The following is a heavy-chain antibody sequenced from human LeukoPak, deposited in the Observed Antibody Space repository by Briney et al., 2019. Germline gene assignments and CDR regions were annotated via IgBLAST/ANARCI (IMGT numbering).Heavy chain of an antibody. J-gene: IGHJ4*02. CDR3: ARVARAYCGGDCYSPFDY. Sequence: GSSVKVSCKASGGTFSSYAISWVRQAPGQGLEWMGGIIPIFGTANYAQKFQGRVTITADESTSTAYMELSSLRSEDTAVYYCARVARAYCGGDCYSPFDYWGQGTLVTVSS. CDR2: IIPIFGTA. V-gene: IGHV1-69*01. D-gene: IGHD2-21*02. CDR1: GGTFSSYA.